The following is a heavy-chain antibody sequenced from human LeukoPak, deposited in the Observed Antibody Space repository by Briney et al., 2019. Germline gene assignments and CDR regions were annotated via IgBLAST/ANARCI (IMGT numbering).Heavy chain of an antibody. J-gene: IGHJ5*02. CDR2: INPSGGRT. D-gene: IGHD5-12*01. CDR1: GYTFTSYY. CDR3: ARAKKGGYDYGGQWFDP. Sequence: ASVKVSCKASGYTFTSYYMHWVRQVPGQGLEWMGIINPSGGRTSYAQKFQGRVTMTRDMSTSTVYMELSSLRSDDTAVYYCARAKKGGYDYGGQWFDPWGQGTLVTVSS. V-gene: IGHV1-46*01.